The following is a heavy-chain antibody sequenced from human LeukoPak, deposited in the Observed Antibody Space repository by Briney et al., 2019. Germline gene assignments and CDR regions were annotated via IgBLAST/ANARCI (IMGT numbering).Heavy chain of an antibody. Sequence: SETLSLTCTVSGGSISSYYWSWIRQPPGKGLEWIGYIYYSGSTNYNPSLKSRVTISVDTSKNQLSLKLSSVTAADTAVYYCASATYYYDSSGYHGYYYYMDVWGKGTTVTVSS. V-gene: IGHV4-59*08. D-gene: IGHD3-22*01. J-gene: IGHJ6*03. CDR1: GGSISSYY. CDR3: ASATYYYDSSGYHGYYYYMDV. CDR2: IYYSGST.